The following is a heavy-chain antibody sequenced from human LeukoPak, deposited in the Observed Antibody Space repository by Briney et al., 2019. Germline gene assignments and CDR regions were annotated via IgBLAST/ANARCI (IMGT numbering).Heavy chain of an antibody. Sequence: ASVKVSRKASGYTFTSYGISWVRQAPGQGLDWMGRINPNNGGTNYAQKFQGRVTMTRDMSMSTAYIELSRLRSDDTAVYYCAGEDNSSGYRPFDIWGQGTMVTVPS. J-gene: IGHJ3*02. V-gene: IGHV1-2*06. CDR1: GYTFTSYG. CDR2: INPNNGGT. CDR3: AGEDNSSGYRPFDI. D-gene: IGHD3-22*01.